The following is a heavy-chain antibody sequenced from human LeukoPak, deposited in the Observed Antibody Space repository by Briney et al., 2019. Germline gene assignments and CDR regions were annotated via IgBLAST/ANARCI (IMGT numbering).Heavy chain of an antibody. CDR1: GYSFTGYY. V-gene: IGHV1-2*02. J-gene: IGHJ4*02. Sequence: GASVKVSCKASGYSFTGYYMHWVRQAPGQGLEWMGWINPNSGGTHYAQKFQGRVTMTRDTSISTAYMELSSLRSDDTAIYYCARGPYSTSPHFDYWGQGTPVTVSS. CDR2: INPNSGGT. CDR3: ARGPYSTSPHFDY. D-gene: IGHD6-6*01.